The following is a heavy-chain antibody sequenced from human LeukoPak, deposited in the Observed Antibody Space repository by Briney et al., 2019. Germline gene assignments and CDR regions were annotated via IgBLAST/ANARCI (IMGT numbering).Heavy chain of an antibody. CDR2: VSQSGTTI. CDR1: GFTFSDYY. Sequence: GGSLRLSCTSSGFTFSDYYMSWIRQAPGKGLEWISYVSQSGTTIYYADSMKGRFTISRDNGKNSLYLQMNSLRAEDTGMYYCAREGHTYGSDYWAREPWSPSPQ. V-gene: IGHV3-11*01. J-gene: IGHJ4*02. CDR3: AREGHTYGSDY. D-gene: IGHD3-10*01.